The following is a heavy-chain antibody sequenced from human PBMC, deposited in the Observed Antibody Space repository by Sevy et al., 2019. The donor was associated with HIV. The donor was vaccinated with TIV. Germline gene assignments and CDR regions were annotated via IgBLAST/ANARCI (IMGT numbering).Heavy chain of an antibody. V-gene: IGHV3-23*01. CDR1: GFTFSSYA. J-gene: IGHJ3*02. CDR2: ISGSGGST. D-gene: IGHD3-22*01. Sequence: GGSLRLSCAASGFTFSSYALNWVRQAPGKGLEWVSTISGSGGSTYYAASVKGRFTISRDNSKNTLYLQMDSLRAEDTAVYYCAKHRYHTSGYYPERAFDIWGQGTMVTVSS. CDR3: AKHRYHTSGYYPERAFDI.